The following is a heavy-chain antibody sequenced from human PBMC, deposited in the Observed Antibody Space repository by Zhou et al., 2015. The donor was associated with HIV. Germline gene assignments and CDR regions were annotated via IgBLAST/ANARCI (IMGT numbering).Heavy chain of an antibody. Sequence: QVQLVQSGAEVKKPGSSVKVSCKASGGTFSSYAISWVRQAPGQGLEWMGWISAYNGNTNFAQKLQGRVTMTTDTSTSTAYMELRSLRSDDTAVYYCARDRRDRDYGALLDAFDIWAKGQWSPSLQ. CDR1: GGTFSSYA. CDR2: ISAYNGNT. V-gene: IGHV1-18*01. D-gene: IGHD4-17*01. J-gene: IGHJ3*02. CDR3: ARDRRDRDYGALLDAFDI.